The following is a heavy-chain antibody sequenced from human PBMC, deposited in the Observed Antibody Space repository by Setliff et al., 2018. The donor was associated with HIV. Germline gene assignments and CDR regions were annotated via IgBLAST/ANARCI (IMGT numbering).Heavy chain of an antibody. J-gene: IGHJ3*02. CDR2: ISAYNGKT. CDR1: GYSFTSYG. CDR3: ARDYVWGRRAFDI. Sequence: ASVKVSCKASGYSFTSYGISWVRQAPGQGLEWMGWISAYNGKTKYAQKLQGRVTMTTDTSTRTVSMELSRLRSDDTAVYYCARDYVWGRRAFDIWGPGTMVTVSS. D-gene: IGHD3-16*01. V-gene: IGHV1-18*01.